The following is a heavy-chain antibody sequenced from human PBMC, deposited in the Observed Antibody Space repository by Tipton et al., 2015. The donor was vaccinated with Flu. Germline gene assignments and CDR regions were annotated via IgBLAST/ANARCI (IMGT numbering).Heavy chain of an antibody. CDR3: ARRYYYDSSGFPGAFDI. Sequence: QLVQSGAEVKKPGASVKVSCKASGYTFTSYGISWVRQAPGQGLEWMGWISAYNGNTNYAQKLQGRVTMTTDTSTSTAYMELRSLRSDDTAVYYCARRYYYDSSGFPGAFDIWGQGTMVTVSS. CDR2: ISAYNGNT. J-gene: IGHJ3*02. D-gene: IGHD3-22*01. V-gene: IGHV1-18*04. CDR1: GYTFTSYG.